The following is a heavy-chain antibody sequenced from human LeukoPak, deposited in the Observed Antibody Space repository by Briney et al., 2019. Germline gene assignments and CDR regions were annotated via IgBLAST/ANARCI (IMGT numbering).Heavy chain of an antibody. J-gene: IGHJ5*02. Sequence: GGSLRLSCTASGFTFGDYAMSWVRQAPGKGLEWVGFIRSKAYGGTTEYAASVKGRFTISRDDSKSIAYLQMNSLKTEDTAVYYCTRDYYDSSGYYRGSWFDPWGQGTLVTVSS. CDR1: GFTFGDYA. CDR3: TRDYYDSSGYYRGSWFDP. D-gene: IGHD3-22*01. CDR2: IRSKAYGGTT. V-gene: IGHV3-49*04.